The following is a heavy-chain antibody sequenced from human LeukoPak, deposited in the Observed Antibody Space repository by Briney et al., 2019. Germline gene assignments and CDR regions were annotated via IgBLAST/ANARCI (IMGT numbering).Heavy chain of an antibody. CDR2: INHSGST. Sequence: SETLSLTCAVYGGSFSGYYWSWIRQPPGKGLEWIGEINHSGSTNYNPSLKSRVTISVDTSKNQFSLKLSSVTAADTAVYYCARGRNYHFWSGYMGYYYYYMDVWGKGTTVTVSS. CDR1: GGSFSGYY. D-gene: IGHD3-3*01. V-gene: IGHV4-34*01. J-gene: IGHJ6*03. CDR3: ARGRNYHFWSGYMGYYYYYMDV.